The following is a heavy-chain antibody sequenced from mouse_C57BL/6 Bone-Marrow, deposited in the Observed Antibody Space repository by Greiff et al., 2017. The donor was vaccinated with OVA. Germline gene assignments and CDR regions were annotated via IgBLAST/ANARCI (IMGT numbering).Heavy chain of an antibody. CDR3: ARGEWLRFAY. CDR1: GFSLTSYG. CDR2: IWSGGST. Sequence: VQLQQSGPGLVQPSQSLSITCTVSGFSLTSYGVHWVRQSPGKGLEWLGVIWSGGSTDYNAAFISRLSISKDNSKSQVFFKMNSLQADDTAIYYCARGEWLRFAYWGQGTLVTVSA. J-gene: IGHJ3*01. V-gene: IGHV2-2*01. D-gene: IGHD2-2*01.